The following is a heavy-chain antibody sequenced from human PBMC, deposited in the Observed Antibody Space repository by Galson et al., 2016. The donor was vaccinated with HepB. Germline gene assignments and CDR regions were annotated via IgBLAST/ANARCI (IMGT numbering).Heavy chain of an antibody. CDR1: GGSISSFY. CDR2: INHSGST. Sequence: SETLSLTCSVSGGSISSFYWTWVRQPPGKGLEWIGYINHSGSTNYNPSLKSRVTISLDTSKNQFSLKLTSLIAADTAVYYCAGDQWEPYYGSEKYRKHDSLYYGMDVWGQGTTVSVSS. J-gene: IGHJ6*02. CDR3: AGDQWEPYYGSEKYRKHDSLYYGMDV. V-gene: IGHV4-59*01. D-gene: IGHD3-10*01.